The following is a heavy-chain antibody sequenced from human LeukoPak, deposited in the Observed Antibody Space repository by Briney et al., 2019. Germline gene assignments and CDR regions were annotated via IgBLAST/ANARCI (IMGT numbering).Heavy chain of an antibody. V-gene: IGHV4-34*01. CDR3: ARAPRSGDYVWGSYRYPSYFDY. CDR1: GGSFSGYY. CDR2: INHSGST. D-gene: IGHD3-16*02. Sequence: SETLSLTCAVYGGSFSGYYWSWIRQPPGKGLEWIGEINHSGSTNYNPSLKSRVTISVDTSKNQFSLKLSSVTAADTAVYYCARAPRSGDYVWGSYRYPSYFDYWGQGTLVTVSS. J-gene: IGHJ4*02.